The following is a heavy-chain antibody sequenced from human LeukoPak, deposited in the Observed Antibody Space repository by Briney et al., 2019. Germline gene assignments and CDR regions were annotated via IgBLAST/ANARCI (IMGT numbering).Heavy chain of an antibody. Sequence: PSETLSLTCAVSGGSISSGGYSWSWVRQPPGKGLEWIGEIYHSGSTNYNPSLKSRVTISVDKSKNQFSLKLSSVTAADTAVYYCARDRKDYVWGSYTLDYWGQGTLVTVSS. J-gene: IGHJ4*02. D-gene: IGHD3-16*01. CDR1: GGSISSGGYS. CDR2: IYHSGST. CDR3: ARDRKDYVWGSYTLDY. V-gene: IGHV4-4*02.